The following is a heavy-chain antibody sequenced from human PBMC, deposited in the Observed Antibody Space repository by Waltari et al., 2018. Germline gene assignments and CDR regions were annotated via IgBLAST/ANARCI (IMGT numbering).Heavy chain of an antibody. CDR3: VREEGTATDYGDY. CDR1: GFTFRDFG. Sequence: VRLVESGGGVVQPGRSLRLSCAASGFTFRDFGMHWVRQAPGKGLEWVAVIWHDGSKKYYGDSVKGRFSISRDNSKNTLSLQMNSLRAEDTAVYYCVREEGTATDYGDYWGQGTLVTVSS. V-gene: IGHV3-33*01. J-gene: IGHJ4*02. D-gene: IGHD5-18*01. CDR2: IWHDGSKK.